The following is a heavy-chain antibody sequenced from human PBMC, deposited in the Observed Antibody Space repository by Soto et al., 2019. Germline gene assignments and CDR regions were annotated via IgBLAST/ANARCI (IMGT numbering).Heavy chain of an antibody. D-gene: IGHD6-6*01. J-gene: IGHJ6*02. Sequence: QVQLQQWGAGLLKPSETLSLTCAVYGGSFSGYYWSWIRQPPGKGLEWIGEINHSGSTNYNPSLKSRVTISVDTSKNQFSLKLSSVTAADTAVYYCATIAARPKYYYGMDVWGQGTTVTVSS. CDR1: GGSFSGYY. CDR3: ATIAARPKYYYGMDV. CDR2: INHSGST. V-gene: IGHV4-34*01.